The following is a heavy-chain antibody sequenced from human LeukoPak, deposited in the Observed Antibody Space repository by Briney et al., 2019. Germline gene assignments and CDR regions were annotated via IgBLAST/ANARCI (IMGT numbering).Heavy chain of an antibody. CDR3: ARDHRTATMALDY. CDR2: ISSSSSYI. V-gene: IGHV3-21*01. J-gene: IGHJ4*02. Sequence: GGSLRLSCAASGFTFSSYSMNWVRQAPGKGLEWVSSISSSSSYIYYADSVKGRFTISRDNAKNSLYLQVNSLRAEDTAVYYCARDHRTATMALDYWGQGTLVTVSS. D-gene: IGHD5-12*01. CDR1: GFTFSSYS.